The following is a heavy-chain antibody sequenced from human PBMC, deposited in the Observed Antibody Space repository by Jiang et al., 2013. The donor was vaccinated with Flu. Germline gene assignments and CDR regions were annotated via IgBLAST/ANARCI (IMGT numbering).Heavy chain of an antibody. D-gene: IGHD3-22*01. Sequence: KPTQTLTLTCSFSGFSLSTSGVGVAWIRQPPGKALEWLALVYWDDDKHYSPSLTSRLTITRDTSKNQVVLTMTNMDPVDTATYYCAHLVTISAYYVFDIWGQGTMVTVSS. J-gene: IGHJ3*02. CDR3: AHLVTISAYYVFDI. V-gene: IGHV2-5*02. CDR2: VYWDDDK. CDR1: GFSLSTSGVG.